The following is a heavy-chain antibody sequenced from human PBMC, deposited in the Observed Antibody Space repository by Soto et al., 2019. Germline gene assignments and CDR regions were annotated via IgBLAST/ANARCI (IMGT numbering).Heavy chain of an antibody. D-gene: IGHD3-22*01. V-gene: IGHV2-26*01. Sequence: HVTLKASGPVLVKPTETLTLTCTVSGFSLSNGKVGVSWIRLPPGKALEWLAHIFSNEEKSYRPSLKSRLPSSAGTFKPRRVLTIINVRPVDRATCYCESILYGRSVVSGDCYIVSWGKGTTVTVSS. CDR2: IFSNEEK. CDR1: GFSLSNGKVG. CDR3: ESILYGRSVVSGDCYIVS. J-gene: IGHJ6*04.